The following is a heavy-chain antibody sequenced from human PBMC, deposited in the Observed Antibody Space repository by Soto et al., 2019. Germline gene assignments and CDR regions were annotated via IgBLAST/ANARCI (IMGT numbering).Heavy chain of an antibody. CDR1: GGSISSSNW. D-gene: IGHD1-26*01. CDR2: IYHSGST. V-gene: IGHV4-4*02. J-gene: IGHJ6*02. Sequence: QVQLQESGPGLVKPSGTLSLTCAVSGGSISSSNWWSWVRQPPGKGLEWIGEIYHSGSTNYNPSHNRRVTISADKSNKQFSLKMSSVTAADTAVYYCARVSGSYYYGMDVWGQGTTVTVSS. CDR3: ARVSGSYYYGMDV.